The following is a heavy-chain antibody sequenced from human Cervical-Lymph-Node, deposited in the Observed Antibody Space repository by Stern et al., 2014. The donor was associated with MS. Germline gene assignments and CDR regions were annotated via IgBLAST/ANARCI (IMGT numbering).Heavy chain of an antibody. D-gene: IGHD2/OR15-2a*01. CDR1: GGSVSNYF. CDR3: ARDLSD. V-gene: IGHV4-59*02. Sequence: QVQLQESSPGLVKPSETLSLTCTVSGGSVSNYFWNWVRQPPGKGLEWIGSTYYSGGTNYNPSLNSRVTISVDTSKNHFSLKLHSVTAADTAVYYCARDLSDWGQGTLVTVSS. J-gene: IGHJ4*02. CDR2: TYYSGGT.